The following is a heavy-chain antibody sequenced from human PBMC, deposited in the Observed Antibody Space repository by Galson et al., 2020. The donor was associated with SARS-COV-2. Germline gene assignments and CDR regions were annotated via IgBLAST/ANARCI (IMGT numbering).Heavy chain of an antibody. CDR3: ARQSSAAWVVITYGYLGYFQH. CDR2: IYYSGST. V-gene: IGHV4-39*01. Sequence: SETLSLTCTVSGGSISSSSYYWGWIRQPPGTGLEWIGSIYYSGSTYYNPSLKSRVTISVDTSKNQFSLKLSSVTAADTAVYYCARQSSAAWVVITYGYLGYFQHWGQGTLVTVSS. J-gene: IGHJ1*01. CDR1: GGSISSSSYY. D-gene: IGHD3-22*01.